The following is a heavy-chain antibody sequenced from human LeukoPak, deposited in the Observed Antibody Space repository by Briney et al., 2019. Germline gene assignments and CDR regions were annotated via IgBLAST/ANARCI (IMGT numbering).Heavy chain of an antibody. CDR3: ARGGSYDLIAFDI. CDR2: INPNTGGT. J-gene: IGHJ3*02. V-gene: IGHV1-2*06. D-gene: IGHD1-26*01. CDR1: GYTFTGYY. Sequence: GASVKVSCKAFGYTFTGYYMHWVRQAPGQGLEWMGRINPNTGGTNYAQKFQGRVTMTRDTSISTAYMELSSLRSEDTAVYYCARGGSYDLIAFDIWGQGTMVTVSS.